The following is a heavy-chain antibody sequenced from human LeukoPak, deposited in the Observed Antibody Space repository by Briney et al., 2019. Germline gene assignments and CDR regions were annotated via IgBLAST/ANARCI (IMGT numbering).Heavy chain of an antibody. CDR3: ARALPAFNV. V-gene: IGHV3-74*01. CDR2: INTDASST. D-gene: IGHD2-15*01. CDR1: GFTFSPYW. J-gene: IGHJ3*01. Sequence: PGGSLRLSCAASGFTFSPYWMHWVRQAPGKGLVWVSRINTDASSTNYADSVKGRFTISRDNAKNTLYLQMNSLRAEDTAVYYCARALPAFNVWGQGTMLTVSS.